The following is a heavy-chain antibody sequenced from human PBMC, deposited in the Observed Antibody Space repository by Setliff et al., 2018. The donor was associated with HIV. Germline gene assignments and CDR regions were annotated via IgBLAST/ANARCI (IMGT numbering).Heavy chain of an antibody. CDR3: ARLGDFSYSSRYLYAFDF. J-gene: IGHJ4*01. D-gene: IGHD2-8*01. CDR1: NYSITSNYY. Sequence: LSLTCIASNYSITSNYYWAWIRQPPGQGLEWIGSINHGGKTYYSPSLKSRVAISVDTSKNQFSLHFQSVTAADTALYFCARLGDFSYSSRYLYAFDFWGHGALVPSPQ. CDR2: INHGGKT. V-gene: IGHV4-38-2*02.